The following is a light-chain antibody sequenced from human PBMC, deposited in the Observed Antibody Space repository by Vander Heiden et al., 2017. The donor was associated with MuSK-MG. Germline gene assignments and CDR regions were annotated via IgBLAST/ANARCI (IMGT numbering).Light chain of an antibody. J-gene: IGLJ1*01. CDR3: SSYTSSSTQV. Sequence: QSALTQPASVSGSPGQSITISCTGTSSDVGGYNYVSWYQQHPGKAPKLMIYEGSKRPSGVSNRFSGSKSGNTASLTISGLQAEDEADYYCSSYTSSSTQVFGTGTKVTVL. CDR2: EGS. V-gene: IGLV2-14*01. CDR1: SSDVGGYNY.